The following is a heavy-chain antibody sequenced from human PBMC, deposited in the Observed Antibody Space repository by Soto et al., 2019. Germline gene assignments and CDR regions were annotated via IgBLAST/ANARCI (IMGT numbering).Heavy chain of an antibody. V-gene: IGHV4-61*01. J-gene: IGHJ6*02. CDR1: GGSVSSGSYD. Sequence: PSETLSLTCTVAGGSVSSGSYDWTWIRQPPGKGLEWIGYIYNSETTNYNPSLKRRGTMLLDTSKNQCSLILTSVTAADTAVYYCARDRILGGLDVWGQGTTVTVSS. D-gene: IGHD7-27*01. CDR2: IYNSETT. CDR3: ARDRILGGLDV.